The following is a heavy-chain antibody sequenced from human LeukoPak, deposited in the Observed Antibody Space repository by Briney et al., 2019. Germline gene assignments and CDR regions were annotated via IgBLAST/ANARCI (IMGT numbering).Heavy chain of an antibody. CDR2: IKEDGSEK. CDR3: ANGLRGGY. V-gene: IGHV3-7*01. J-gene: IGHJ4*02. CDR1: GFSFSTYW. D-gene: IGHD4-23*01. Sequence: PGGSLRLSCAASGFSFSTYWMSWVRQAPGKGLEWVANIKEDGSEKFYVDSVKGRFTISRDNAKNSLYLQMNSLRAEDTAVYYCANGLRGGYWGQGTLVTVSS.